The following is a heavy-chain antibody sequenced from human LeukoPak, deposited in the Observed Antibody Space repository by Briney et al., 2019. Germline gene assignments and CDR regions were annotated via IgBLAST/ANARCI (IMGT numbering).Heavy chain of an antibody. Sequence: SETLSLTCAVSGYSISSGYYWGWIRQPPGKGLEWIGSIYHSGSTYYNPSLKSRVTISVDTSKNQFSLKLNSVTAADTAVYYCASLPVGDWFDPWGQGTLVTVSS. CDR1: GYSISSGYY. CDR2: IYHSGST. CDR3: ASLPVGDWFDP. D-gene: IGHD2-8*02. J-gene: IGHJ5*02. V-gene: IGHV4-38-2*01.